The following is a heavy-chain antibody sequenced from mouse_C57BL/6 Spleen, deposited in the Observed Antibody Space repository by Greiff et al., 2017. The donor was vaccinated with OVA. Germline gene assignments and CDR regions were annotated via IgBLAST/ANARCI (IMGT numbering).Heavy chain of an antibody. CDR3: ARRGMVTKGFDY. CDR2: IDPSDSET. Sequence: QVQLKQSGAELVRPGSSVKLSCKASGYTFTSYWMHWVKQRPIQGLEWIGNIDPSDSETHYNQKFKDKATLTVDKSSSTAYMQLSSLTSEDSAVYYCARRGMVTKGFDYWGQGTTLTVSS. J-gene: IGHJ2*01. CDR1: GYTFTSYW. D-gene: IGHD2-2*01. V-gene: IGHV1-52*01.